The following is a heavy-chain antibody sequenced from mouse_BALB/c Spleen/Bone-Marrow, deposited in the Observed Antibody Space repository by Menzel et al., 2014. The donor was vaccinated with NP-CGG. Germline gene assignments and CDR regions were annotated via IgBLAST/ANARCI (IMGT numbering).Heavy chain of an antibody. D-gene: IGHD4-1*01. J-gene: IGHJ2*01. CDR1: GFTFSSFG. V-gene: IGHV5-17*02. CDR2: ISSGSSTI. Sequence: EVKLVESGGGLVQPGGSRKLSCAASGFTFSSFGMHWVRQAPEKGLEGVAYISSGSSTIFYADTVKGRFTVSRDNPKNTLFLQMTSLRSEDTAMYFCTRGGNWDDFDSWGQGTTLTVSS. CDR3: TRGGNWDDFDS.